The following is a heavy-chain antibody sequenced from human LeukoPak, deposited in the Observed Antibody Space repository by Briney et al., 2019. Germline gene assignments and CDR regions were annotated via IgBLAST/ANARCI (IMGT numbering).Heavy chain of an antibody. V-gene: IGHV4-61*02. CDR1: GGSISSGSYY. CDR3: AREDYTYYGYYMDV. CDR2: IYTSGST. J-gene: IGHJ6*03. D-gene: IGHD2-2*02. Sequence: PSETLSLTCTVSGGSISSGSYYWNWIRQPAGKGLEWIGRIYTSGSTNYDPSLKSRVTISLYTSKNQFSLKLSSVTAADTAVYYCAREDYTYYGYYMDVWSKGTTVTISS.